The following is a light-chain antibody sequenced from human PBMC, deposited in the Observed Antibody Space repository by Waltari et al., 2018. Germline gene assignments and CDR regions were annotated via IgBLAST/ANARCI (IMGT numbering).Light chain of an antibody. V-gene: IGKV1-9*01. J-gene: IGKJ1*01. Sequence: IQLTQSPSTLSASVGDRVTITCRASQGISNFLAWYQQKPGKAPEVLIFAASTLLTGVPSRFSGRGCGTDFTLTIISLQPKCFATYFFQQLYTYPRTFGQGTKVEIK. CDR2: AAS. CDR1: QGISNF. CDR3: QQLYTYPRT.